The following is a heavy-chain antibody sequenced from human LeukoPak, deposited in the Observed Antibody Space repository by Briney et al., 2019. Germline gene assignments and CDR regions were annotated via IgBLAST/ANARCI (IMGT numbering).Heavy chain of an antibody. J-gene: IGHJ4*02. CDR1: VYTFSSSG. V-gene: IGHV1-18*01. CDR2: ISAYNGNT. D-gene: IGHD5-24*01. Sequence: GASVKVSCKASVYTFSSSGISCVCPAPGQGLECMGWISAYNGNTNYAQKLQGRVTMTTDTPTRTAYMELRSLRADDTAVYYCARDDRRDGYNAHFDYWGQGTLVTVSS. CDR3: ARDDRRDGYNAHFDY.